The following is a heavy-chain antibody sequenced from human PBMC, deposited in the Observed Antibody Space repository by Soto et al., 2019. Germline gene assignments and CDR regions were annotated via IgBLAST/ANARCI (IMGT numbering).Heavy chain of an antibody. CDR1: GYSFTSYW. J-gene: IGHJ3*02. CDR2: IYPGDSDT. CDR3: ARSLSTCSGCSCPPGAFDI. Sequence: GESLKISCRGSGYSFTSYWIGWVRQMPGKGLEWMGIIYPGDSDTRYSPSFQRQGTMSADKSIRTAQLQWSSLQAWDPAMYYRARSLSTCSGCSCPPGAFDIWGQATMVTVTS. V-gene: IGHV5-51*01. D-gene: IGHD2-15*01.